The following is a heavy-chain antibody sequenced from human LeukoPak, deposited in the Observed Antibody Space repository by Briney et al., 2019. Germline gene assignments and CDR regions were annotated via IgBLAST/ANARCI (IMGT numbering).Heavy chain of an antibody. D-gene: IGHD2-15*01. CDR2: INHSGST. Sequence: SETLSLTCAVYGGSFSGYYWSWIRQPPGKGLEWIGEINHSGSTNYNPSLKSRVTISVDTSKNQFSLKLSSVTAADTAVCYCARGLSAIVYWGQGTLVTVSS. CDR3: ARGLSAIVY. CDR1: GGSFSGYY. J-gene: IGHJ4*02. V-gene: IGHV4-34*01.